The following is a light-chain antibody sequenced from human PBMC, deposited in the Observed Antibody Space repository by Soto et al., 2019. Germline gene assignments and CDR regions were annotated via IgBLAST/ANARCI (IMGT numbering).Light chain of an antibody. CDR1: QSVSSSY. J-gene: IGKJ2*02. CDR2: GAS. Sequence: DIVLTQSPATLSLSPGERATLSCGASQSVSSSYLAWFQQKPGQAPRLLITGASSRATGIPDRFSGSGSGTDFTLTISRLEPEDFAVYYCQQYGSSPCTFDQGTKLEIK. CDR3: QQYGSSPCT. V-gene: IGKV3-20*01.